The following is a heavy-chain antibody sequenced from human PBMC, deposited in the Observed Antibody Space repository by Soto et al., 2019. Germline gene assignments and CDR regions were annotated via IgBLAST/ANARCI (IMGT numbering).Heavy chain of an antibody. V-gene: IGHV4-34*01. Sequence: PSETLSLTCAVYGGSLSGNYWTWIRQSPGKGLEWIGNINHSGSAIYNPSLKSRVTISVHTSNSQFSLELSSVTAADTAVYYCARGLITGSHYSGGWYYFDSWGQGTRVTVS. CDR2: INHSGSA. CDR1: GGSLSGNY. D-gene: IGHD6-19*01. J-gene: IGHJ4*02. CDR3: ARGLITGSHYSGGWYYFDS.